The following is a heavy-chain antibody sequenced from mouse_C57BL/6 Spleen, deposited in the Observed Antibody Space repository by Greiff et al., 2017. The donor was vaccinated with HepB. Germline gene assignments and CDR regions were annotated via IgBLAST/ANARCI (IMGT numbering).Heavy chain of an antibody. V-gene: IGHV5-4*01. D-gene: IGHD2-12*01. CDR2: ISDGGSYT. J-gene: IGHJ4*01. Sequence: EVKLMESGGGLVKPGGSLKLSCAASGFTFSRYAMSWVRQTPEKRLEWVATISDGGSYTYYPDNVKGRFTISRDNAKNNLYLQMSHLKSEDTAIYYFAREKIVCDYWGQGTSVTVSS. CDR3: AREKIVCDY. CDR1: GFTFSRYA.